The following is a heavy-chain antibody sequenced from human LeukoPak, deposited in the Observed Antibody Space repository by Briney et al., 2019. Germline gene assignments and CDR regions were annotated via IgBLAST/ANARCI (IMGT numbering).Heavy chain of an antibody. J-gene: IGHJ4*02. Sequence: GASVKVSCKASGYTFTSYYMHWVRQAPGQGLEWMGIINPSGGSTSYAQKFQGRVTMTRDTSTSTVYMELSSLRSEDTAVYYCARTVPWFHKARHFDYWGQGTLVTVSS. CDR1: GYTFTSYY. CDR3: ARTVPWFHKARHFDY. CDR2: INPSGGST. V-gene: IGHV1-46*01. D-gene: IGHD3-10*01.